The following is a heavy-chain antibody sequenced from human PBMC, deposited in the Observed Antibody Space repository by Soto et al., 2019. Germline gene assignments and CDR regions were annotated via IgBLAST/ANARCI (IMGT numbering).Heavy chain of an antibody. Sequence: SVKVSCKASGGTFSSYAISWVRQAPGQGLEWMGGIIPIFGTANYAQKFQGRVTITADESTSTAYMELSSLRSEDTAVYYCATSYSSSHYYYYGMDVWGQGTTVTVSS. V-gene: IGHV1-69*13. CDR2: IIPIFGTA. D-gene: IGHD6-13*01. CDR3: ATSYSSSHYYYYGMDV. J-gene: IGHJ6*02. CDR1: GGTFSSYA.